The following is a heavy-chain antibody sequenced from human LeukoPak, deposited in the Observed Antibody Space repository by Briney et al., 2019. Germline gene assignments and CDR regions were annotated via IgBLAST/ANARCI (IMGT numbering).Heavy chain of an antibody. CDR2: TYYRSECYT. J-gene: IGHJ4*02. CDR3: ARDLTAMTDTFFDC. Sequence: SQTLSVTCAMSGESVPPTIAAWNWSWHSPSRGLGWLATTYYRSECYTDYATSVRRRISINPGRTNTHFSMQLDSVTLEDTAVYHCARDLTAMTDTFFDCWGQGILVTVSS. V-gene: IGHV6-1*01. D-gene: IGHD5-18*01. CDR1: GESVPPTIAA.